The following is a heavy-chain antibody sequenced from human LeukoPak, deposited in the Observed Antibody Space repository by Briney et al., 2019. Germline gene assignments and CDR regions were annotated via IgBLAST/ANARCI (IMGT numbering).Heavy chain of an antibody. CDR3: ASARRSNSSEAGDLYKSWFFFDI. Sequence: GESLKISCQGSGYSFSYYWIAGVRQMPGEGLEWLGLVFPHDSDTRHSPSFQGQVTVSADKSINTAYLQWTGLKAADTAMYYCASARRSNSSEAGDLYKSWFFFDIWGQGTQVTVSS. D-gene: IGHD6-6*01. J-gene: IGHJ4*02. V-gene: IGHV5-51*01. CDR2: VFPHDSDT. CDR1: GYSFSYYW.